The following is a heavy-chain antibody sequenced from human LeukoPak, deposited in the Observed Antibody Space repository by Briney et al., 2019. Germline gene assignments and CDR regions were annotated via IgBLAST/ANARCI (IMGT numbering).Heavy chain of an antibody. J-gene: IGHJ6*02. CDR3: AGGHSYYYYGMDV. Sequence: SETLSLTCAVYGGSFSGYYWSWIRQPPGKGLEWIGYIYYSGSTNYNPSLKSRVTISVDTSKNQFSLKLSSVTAADTAVYYCAGGHSYYYYGMDVWGQGTTVTVSS. CDR1: GGSFSGYY. V-gene: IGHV4-59*01. CDR2: IYYSGST. D-gene: IGHD3-16*01.